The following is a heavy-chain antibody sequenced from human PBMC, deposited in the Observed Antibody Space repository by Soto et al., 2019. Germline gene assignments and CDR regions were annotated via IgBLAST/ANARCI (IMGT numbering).Heavy chain of an antibody. CDR3: ATDPPIRDKYYYYGMDV. J-gene: IGHJ6*02. V-gene: IGHV1-69*06. CDR1: GGTFSSYA. D-gene: IGHD2-2*02. Sequence: SVKVSCKASGGTFSSYAISWVRQAPGQGLEWMGGIIPIFGTANYAQKFQGRVTITADKSTSTAYMELSSLRSEDTAVYYCATDPPIRDKYYYYGMDVWGQGTTVIVS. CDR2: IIPIFGTA.